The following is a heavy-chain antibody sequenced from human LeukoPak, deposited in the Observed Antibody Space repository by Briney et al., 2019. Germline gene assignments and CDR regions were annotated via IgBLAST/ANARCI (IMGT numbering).Heavy chain of an antibody. Sequence: SETLSLTCTVSGGSISSYYWSWIRQPPGKGLEWIGYIYYSGSTNYNPSLKSRVTISVDTSKNQFSLKLSSVTAADTAVYYCARTFRPDIVATFTYYYYMDVWGKGTTVTVSS. J-gene: IGHJ6*03. CDR1: GGSISSYY. V-gene: IGHV4-59*01. CDR2: IYYSGST. CDR3: ARTFRPDIVATFTYYYYMDV. D-gene: IGHD5-12*01.